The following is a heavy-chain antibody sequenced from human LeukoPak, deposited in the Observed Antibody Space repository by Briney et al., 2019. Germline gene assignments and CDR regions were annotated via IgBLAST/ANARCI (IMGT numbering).Heavy chain of an antibody. CDR3: AREGSSSSYDY. V-gene: IGHV1-69*04. CDR1: GGTFSSYA. CDR2: IIPILGIA. Sequence: SVKVSCKASGGTFSSYAISWVRQAPGQGLEWMGRIIPILGIANYAQKFQGRVTITADKSTSTAYMELSSLRSEDTAVYYCAREGSSSSYDYWGQGTLVTVSS. J-gene: IGHJ4*02. D-gene: IGHD6-6*01.